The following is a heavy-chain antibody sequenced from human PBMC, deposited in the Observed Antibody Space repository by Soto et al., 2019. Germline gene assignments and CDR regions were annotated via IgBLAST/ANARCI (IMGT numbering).Heavy chain of an antibody. V-gene: IGHV3-72*01. D-gene: IGHD1-1*01. J-gene: IGHJ4*02. Sequence: EVQLVESGGGLVQPGGSLRLSCAASGFTFSDHYMDWVRQAPGKGLEWVGRIRNRANSYTTEFAAYVKGRFTISRDDSKSSLYLQMSTLKTEDTAVYYCARVYRSSWNDAYFDYWGQGTLVTVSS. CDR1: GFTFSDHY. CDR2: IRNRANSYTT. CDR3: ARVYRSSWNDAYFDY.